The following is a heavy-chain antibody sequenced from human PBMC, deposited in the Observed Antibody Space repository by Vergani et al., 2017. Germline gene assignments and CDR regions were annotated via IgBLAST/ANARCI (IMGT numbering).Heavy chain of an antibody. Sequence: QVQLVQSGAEVKKPGSSVKVSCKASGGTFSSYTISWVRQAPGQGLEWMGRIIPILGIANYAQKFQGRVTITAYKSKSTAYMELSSLRSEDTAVYYCARDVDYGDYEVSWGQGTLVTVSS. CDR2: IIPILGIA. D-gene: IGHD4-17*01. J-gene: IGHJ5*02. V-gene: IGHV1-69*02. CDR3: ARDVDYGDYEVS. CDR1: GGTFSSYT.